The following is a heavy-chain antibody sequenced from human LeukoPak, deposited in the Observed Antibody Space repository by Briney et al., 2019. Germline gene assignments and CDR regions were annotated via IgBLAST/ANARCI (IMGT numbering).Heavy chain of an antibody. Sequence: GPSLRLARAAAASTVVTFAISSGSQAPRNWLGLGSSISSAGDNTYSAASVKGRFTISRDNSKNTLFLQMTSLRADDTAVYYCARDLAVSWGQGTLVTVSS. CDR2: ISSAGDNT. J-gene: IGHJ4*02. CDR1: ASTVVTFA. CDR3: ARDLAVS. V-gene: IGHV3-23*01.